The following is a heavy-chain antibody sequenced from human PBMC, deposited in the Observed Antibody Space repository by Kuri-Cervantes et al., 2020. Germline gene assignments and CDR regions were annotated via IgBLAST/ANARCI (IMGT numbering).Heavy chain of an antibody. CDR2: ISYDGSNK. V-gene: IGHV3-30*18. Sequence: GGSLRLSCAASGFTISTYGMHWVRQAPGKGLEWVAVISYDGSNKYYADSVKGRLTISRDNSKNTLYLKMNSLRAEDTAVYYCAKDSHGDYGYYNYYGMDVWGQGTTVTVSS. CDR3: AKDSHGDYGYYNYYGMDV. CDR1: GFTISTYG. D-gene: IGHD4-17*01. J-gene: IGHJ6*02.